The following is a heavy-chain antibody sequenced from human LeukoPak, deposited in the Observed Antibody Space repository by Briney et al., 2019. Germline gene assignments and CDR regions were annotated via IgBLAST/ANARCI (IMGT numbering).Heavy chain of an antibody. V-gene: IGHV3-74*01. CDR2: IDNDGSST. J-gene: IGHJ5*01. Sequence: PGGSLRLSCAASGLTFSGYWVHWVRQAPGKGLVWVSRIDNDGSSTIYADSVKGRFTISRDNAKNTVHLQMNSLRVEDTAVYYCARDVLHNWFDSWGQGILVTVSS. CDR3: ARDVLHNWFDS. CDR1: GLTFSGYW.